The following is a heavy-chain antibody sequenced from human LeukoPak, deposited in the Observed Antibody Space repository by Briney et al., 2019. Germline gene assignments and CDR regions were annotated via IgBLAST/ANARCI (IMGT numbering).Heavy chain of an antibody. CDR1: GYTFTSYG. J-gene: IGHJ4*02. V-gene: IGHV1-18*01. CDR3: ASCRWLQFRVHGYYFDY. CDR2: ISAYNGNT. D-gene: IGHD5-24*01. Sequence: ASVKVSCKASGYTFTSYGISWVRQAPGQGLEWMGWISAYNGNTNYAQKLQGRVTMTTDTSTSTAYMELRSLRSEDTAVYYCASCRWLQFRVHGYYFDYWGQGTLVTVSS.